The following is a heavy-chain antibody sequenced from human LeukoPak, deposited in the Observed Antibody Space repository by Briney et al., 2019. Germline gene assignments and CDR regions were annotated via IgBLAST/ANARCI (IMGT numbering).Heavy chain of an antibody. CDR1: GGSVNNGSYY. CDR2: IYYSGST. Sequence: PSETPSLTCTVSGGSVNNGSYYWSWIRQPPGKGLEWIGYIYYSGSTNYNPSLKSRVTISVDTSKNQFSLKLSSVTAADTAVYYCARVGGTNYYYYGMDVWGQGTTVTVSS. CDR3: ARVGGTNYYYYGMDV. J-gene: IGHJ6*02. D-gene: IGHD1-1*01. V-gene: IGHV4-61*01.